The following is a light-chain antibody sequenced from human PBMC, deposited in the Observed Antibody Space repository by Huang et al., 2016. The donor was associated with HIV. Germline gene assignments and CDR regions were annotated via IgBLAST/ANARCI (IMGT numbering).Light chain of an antibody. V-gene: IGKV3-15*01. CDR2: GAS. CDR3: QQYNDWPPLT. J-gene: IGKJ4*01. CDR1: QTFGNN. Sequence: EIVMTQSPATLSMSPGERATLSCRASQTFGNNLAWYQREPGRAPRLLIYGASTRATGIPARVTGGGSGTEFTLTISSLQSEDFVVYYCQQYNDWPPLTFGGGTKVEIK.